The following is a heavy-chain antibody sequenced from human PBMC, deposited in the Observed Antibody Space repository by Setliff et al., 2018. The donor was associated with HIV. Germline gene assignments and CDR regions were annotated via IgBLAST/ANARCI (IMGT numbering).Heavy chain of an antibody. V-gene: IGHV4-34*01. CDR3: TRRKYYGSGIYNGYYYYMDV. CDR2: INHSGST. Sequence: PSETLSLTCAVYGESFSGYYWSWIRQPPGKGLEWIGEINHSGSTNYNPSLKSRVTMSVDTSKNQFSLKLNSVTAADTAVYYCTRRKYYGSGIYNGYYYYMDVWDKGTTVTVSS. CDR1: GESFSGYY. D-gene: IGHD3-10*01. J-gene: IGHJ6*03.